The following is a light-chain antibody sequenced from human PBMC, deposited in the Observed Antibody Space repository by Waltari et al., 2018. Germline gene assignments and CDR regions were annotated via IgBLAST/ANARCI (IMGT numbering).Light chain of an antibody. J-gene: IGKJ5*01. Sequence: VLTQSPATLSLSPGDRAALSCRASQSIVDAIAWYQQRPDQTPRLLIYDASNRAPGIPARFSGSGSGTDFTLTISSLEPEDFAVYYCQQRRNWPLSFGQGTRLEIK. CDR3: QQRRNWPLS. V-gene: IGKV3-11*01. CDR1: QSIVDA. CDR2: DAS.